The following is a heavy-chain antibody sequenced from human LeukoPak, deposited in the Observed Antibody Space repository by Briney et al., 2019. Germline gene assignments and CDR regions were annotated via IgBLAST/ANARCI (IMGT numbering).Heavy chain of an antibody. J-gene: IGHJ4*02. D-gene: IGHD2-15*01. V-gene: IGHV3-33*01. CDR1: GFTLSSYG. CDR2: IWYDGSNK. Sequence: GRSLRLSCAASGFTLSSYGMHWVRQAPGKGLEWVAVIWYDGSNKYYADSVKGRFTISRDNSKNTLYLQMNSLRAEDTAVYYCAREPYIVVVVAATDYWGQGTLVTVSS. CDR3: AREPYIVVVVAATDY.